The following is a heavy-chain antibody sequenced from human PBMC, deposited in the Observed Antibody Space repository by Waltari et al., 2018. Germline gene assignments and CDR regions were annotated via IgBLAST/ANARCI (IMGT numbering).Heavy chain of an antibody. CDR1: GGSFSGYY. Sequence: QVQLQQWGAGLLKPSETLSLTCAVYGGSFSGYYWRWIRQPPGKGLEWIGEINHSGSTNYNPSLKSRVTISVDTSKNQFSLKLSSVTAADTAVYYCARGLGVGRNYYYYMDVWGKGTTVTVSS. D-gene: IGHD3-16*01. CDR2: INHSGST. J-gene: IGHJ6*03. CDR3: ARGLGVGRNYYYYMDV. V-gene: IGHV4-34*01.